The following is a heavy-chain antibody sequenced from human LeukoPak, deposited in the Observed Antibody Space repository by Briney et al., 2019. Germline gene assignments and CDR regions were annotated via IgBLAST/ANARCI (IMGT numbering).Heavy chain of an antibody. CDR3: ARFEGYSSSSWYAFDY. CDR2: INGYKGNT. Sequence: ASVKVSCKASGYTYSTYGISWVRQAPGQGLEWMGWINGYKGNTNYAQKLQGRVTMTTDTSTNTAYMELRSLRSDDTAVYYCARFEGYSSSSWYAFDYWGQGTLVTVSS. V-gene: IGHV1-18*01. D-gene: IGHD6-13*01. CDR1: GYTYSTYG. J-gene: IGHJ4*02.